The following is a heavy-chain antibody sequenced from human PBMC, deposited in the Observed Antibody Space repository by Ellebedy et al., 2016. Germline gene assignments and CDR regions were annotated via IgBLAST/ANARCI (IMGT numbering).Heavy chain of an antibody. J-gene: IGHJ3*02. CDR2: IIPMVGTA. CDR3: ARKVVVGKYDAFDI. CDR1: GDIFITYE. Sequence: ASVKVSCKASGDIFITYEISWVRQAPGQGLEWMGGIIPMVGTANYAQSFQGRVTFNADESTSTAYMELNSLRSEDTAIFYCARKVVVGKYDAFDIWGQGTMVTVSS. V-gene: IGHV1-69*13. D-gene: IGHD2-15*01.